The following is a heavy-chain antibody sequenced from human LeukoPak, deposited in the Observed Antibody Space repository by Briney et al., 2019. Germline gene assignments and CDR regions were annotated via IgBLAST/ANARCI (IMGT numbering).Heavy chain of an antibody. V-gene: IGHV1-2*02. J-gene: IGHJ4*02. CDR1: GYTFSDHY. CDR3: ARGGTYLWEYYFDY. D-gene: IGHD1-26*01. CDR2: INPNNGDT. Sequence: ASVTVSCKASGYTFSDHYIHWVRQAPGQGLEWMAWINPNNGDTNYAQNFQGRVTMNRDTSISTAYMEVSRPTSDDTAMYYCARGGTYLWEYYFDYWGQGTLVTVSS.